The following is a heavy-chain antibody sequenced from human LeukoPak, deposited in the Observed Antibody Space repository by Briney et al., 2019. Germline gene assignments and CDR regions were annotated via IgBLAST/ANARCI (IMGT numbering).Heavy chain of an antibody. Sequence: GGSLRLPCAASGFTFSSYGMSWFRQAPGKGLEWVSFITTSGATTSYADSVKGRFTISRDNPRNTLYMQMNSLRDEDTALYYCAIMHGYYDGSGYWVQWGQGTLVTVSS. D-gene: IGHD3-22*01. CDR1: GFTFSSYG. CDR2: ITTSGATT. V-gene: IGHV3-23*01. CDR3: AIMHGYYDGSGYWVQ. J-gene: IGHJ4*02.